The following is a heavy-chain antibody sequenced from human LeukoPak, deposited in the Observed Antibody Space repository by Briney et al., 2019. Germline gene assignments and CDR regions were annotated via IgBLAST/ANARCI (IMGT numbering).Heavy chain of an antibody. CDR3: ASLNWDPTAI. J-gene: IGHJ4*02. D-gene: IGHD7-27*01. Sequence: GGSLRLSCAASGLTFSSYWMSWVRQAPGKGLEWVANIKQDGSEKYYVDSVKGRFTISRDNAKNSLYPQMNSLRAEDTAVYYCASLNWDPTAIWGQGTLVTVSS. CDR2: IKQDGSEK. V-gene: IGHV3-7*01. CDR1: GLTFSSYW.